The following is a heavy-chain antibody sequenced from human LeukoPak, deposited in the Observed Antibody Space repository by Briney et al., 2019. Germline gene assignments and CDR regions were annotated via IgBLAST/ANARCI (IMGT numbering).Heavy chain of an antibody. V-gene: IGHV4-59*08. Sequence: PSETLSLTCTVSGGSISSYYWSWIRQPPGKGLEWIGYIYYSGSTDYNPSLKSRVTMSVDTSRNQFSLNLRSVTAADTAVYYCATLQSSGYDYSDYWGQGILVTVSS. J-gene: IGHJ4*02. CDR2: IYYSGST. CDR3: ATLQSSGYDYSDY. D-gene: IGHD3-22*01. CDR1: GGSISSYY.